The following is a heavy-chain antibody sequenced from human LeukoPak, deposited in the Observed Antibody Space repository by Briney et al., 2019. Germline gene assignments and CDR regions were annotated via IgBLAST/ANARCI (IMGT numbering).Heavy chain of an antibody. J-gene: IGHJ4*02. CDR2: ISYNGYT. D-gene: IGHD3-10*01. CDR1: GGSISTYY. CDR3: ARHLDYYGSGSYEF. Sequence: PSETLSLTCAVSGGSISTYYWSWIRQSPGKGLEWIGYISYNGYTNYNPSLNSRVTMSVDTSKSQFSLRLRSVTASDTAVYYCARHLDYYGSGSYEFWGQGTLVTVSS. V-gene: IGHV4-59*08.